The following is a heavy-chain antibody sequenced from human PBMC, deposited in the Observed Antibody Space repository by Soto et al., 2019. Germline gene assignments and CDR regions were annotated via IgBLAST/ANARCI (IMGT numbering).Heavy chain of an antibody. CDR3: ARGSMGFLEWLLSYYYYGMDV. CDR1: GFTFSSYW. CDR2: IKQDGSEK. Sequence: EVQLVESGGGLVQPGGSLRLSCAASGFTFSSYWMSWVRQAPGKGLEWVANIKQDGSEKYYADSVKGRFTISRDNAKNSLYLQMNSLRAEDTAVYYCARGSMGFLEWLLSYYYYGMDVWGQGTTVTVSS. V-gene: IGHV3-7*01. D-gene: IGHD3-3*01. J-gene: IGHJ6*02.